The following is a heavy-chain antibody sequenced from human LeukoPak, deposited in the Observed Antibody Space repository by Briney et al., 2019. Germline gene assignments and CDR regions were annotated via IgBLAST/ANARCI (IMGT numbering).Heavy chain of an antibody. CDR1: GFTFSSYA. CDR2: ISYDGSNK. CDR3: ARDVDTAMAPIDY. D-gene: IGHD5-18*01. V-gene: IGHV3-30-3*01. Sequence: PGRSLRLSCAASGFTFSSYAMHWVRQAPGKGLEWVAVISYDGSNKYYADSVKGRFTISRDNSKNTLYLQMNSLRAEDTAVYYCARDVDTAMAPIDYWGQGTLVTVSS. J-gene: IGHJ4*02.